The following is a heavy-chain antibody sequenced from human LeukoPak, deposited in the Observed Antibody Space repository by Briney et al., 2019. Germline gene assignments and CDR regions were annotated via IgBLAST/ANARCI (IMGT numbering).Heavy chain of an antibody. V-gene: IGHV4-59*01. J-gene: IGHJ4*02. CDR2: IYYSGST. CDR1: GGSISSYY. Sequence: SETLSLTCTVSGGSISSYYWSWIRQPPGKGLEWIGYIYYSGSTNYNPSLKSRVTISVDTSKNQFSLKLSSVTAADTAVYYCARATQGYYDILTGYLSEGHYFDYWGQGTLVTVSS. D-gene: IGHD3-9*01. CDR3: ARATQGYYDILTGYLSEGHYFDY.